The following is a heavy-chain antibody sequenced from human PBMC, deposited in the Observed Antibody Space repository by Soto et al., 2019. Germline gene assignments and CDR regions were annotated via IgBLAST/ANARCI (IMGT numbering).Heavy chain of an antibody. CDR1: GGSISSYY. V-gene: IGHV4-59*01. J-gene: IGHJ6*02. CDR2: IYYSGST. Sequence: ASETLSLTCTVSGGSISSYYWSWIRQPPGKGLEWIGYIYYSGSTNYNPSLKSRVTISVDTSKNQFSLKLSSVTAADTAVYYCAREGYSGYDLRFYYGMDVWGQGTTVTVSS. D-gene: IGHD5-12*01. CDR3: AREGYSGYDLRFYYGMDV.